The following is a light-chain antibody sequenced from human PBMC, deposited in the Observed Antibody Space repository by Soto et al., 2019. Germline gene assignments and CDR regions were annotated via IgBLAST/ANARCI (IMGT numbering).Light chain of an antibody. CDR3: QQYGSSPPYT. Sequence: IVLTQSPATLTLSPGERATLSCRASQSVSSYLAWYQQKPGQAPRLLIYDASNRATGIPDRFSGRGSGTDFTLTISRLETEDFAVYYCQQYGSSPPYTVGQGTKVDTK. CDR2: DAS. CDR1: QSVSSY. V-gene: IGKV3-20*01. J-gene: IGKJ2*01.